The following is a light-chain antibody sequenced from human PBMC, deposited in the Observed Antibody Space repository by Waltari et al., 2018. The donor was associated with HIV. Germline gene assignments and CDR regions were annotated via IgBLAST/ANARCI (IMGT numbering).Light chain of an antibody. Sequence: SYELTQPPSVSVSPGQTARITCSGDTLPKKYAHRYQQKSGQAPVLVIYEDIKRPSGIPERFSGSSSGTMAILTISGAHVEDEADYYCYSTESNGNHRVFGGGTKLTVL. J-gene: IGLJ3*02. CDR3: YSTESNGNHRV. V-gene: IGLV3-10*01. CDR2: EDI. CDR1: TLPKKY.